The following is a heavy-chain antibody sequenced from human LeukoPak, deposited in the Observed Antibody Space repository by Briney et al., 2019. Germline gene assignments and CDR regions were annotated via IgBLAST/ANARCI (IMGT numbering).Heavy chain of an antibody. V-gene: IGHV3-23*01. CDR3: AKSYGDYLGYFDS. J-gene: IGHJ4*02. D-gene: IGHD4-17*01. Sequence: PGGSLRLSCAASGFTFSSCAMSWVRQAPGKGLEWVSGISDGGGTTNYADAVKGRFTISRDKAKNTLFLQMNSLRAEDTAVYYCAKSYGDYLGYFDSWGQGTLSPSPQ. CDR1: GFTFSSCA. CDR2: ISDGGGTT.